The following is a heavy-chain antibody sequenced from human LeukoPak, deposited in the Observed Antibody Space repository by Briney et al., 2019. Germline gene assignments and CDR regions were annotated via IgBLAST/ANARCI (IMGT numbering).Heavy chain of an antibody. CDR3: ARLPQQLVLTYYYYYGMDV. J-gene: IGHJ6*02. CDR1: GGSISSYY. D-gene: IGHD6-13*01. CDR2: IYYSGST. Sequence: PSETLSLTCTVSGGSISSYYWSWIRQPQGKGLEWIGYIYYSGSTNYNPSLKSRVTISVDTSKNQFSLKLSSVTAADTAVYYCARLPQQLVLTYYYYYGMDVWGQGTTVTVSS. V-gene: IGHV4-59*01.